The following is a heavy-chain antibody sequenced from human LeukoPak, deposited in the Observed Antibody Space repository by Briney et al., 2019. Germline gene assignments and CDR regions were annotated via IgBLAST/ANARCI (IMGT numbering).Heavy chain of an antibody. Sequence: GTLRLSCAASGFTFSSYGMSWVRQAPGKGLEWIGDIYHLGATNYNPSLNSRVTISVDKSKNQFSLNLSSVTAADTAVYYCARAFLVGYSPEEFFFDYWGQGTLVTVSS. CDR1: GFTFSSYGM. CDR2: IYHLGAT. CDR3: ARAFLVGYSPEEFFFDY. D-gene: IGHD2-15*01. V-gene: IGHV4-4*02. J-gene: IGHJ4*02.